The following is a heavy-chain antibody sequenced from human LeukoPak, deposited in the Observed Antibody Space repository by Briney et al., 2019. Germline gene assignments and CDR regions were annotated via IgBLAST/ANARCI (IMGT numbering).Heavy chain of an antibody. CDR1: GYTFTSYG. CDR2: ISAYNGNT. V-gene: IGHV1-18*01. CDR3: ATDFPYYYDSSGSRQDV. Sequence: ASVKVSCKASGYTFTSYGISWVRQAPGQGLEWMGWISAYNGNTNYAQKFQGRVTMTEDTSTDTAYMELSSLRSEDTAVYYCATDFPYYYDSSGSRQDVWGQGTTVTVSS. D-gene: IGHD3-22*01. J-gene: IGHJ6*02.